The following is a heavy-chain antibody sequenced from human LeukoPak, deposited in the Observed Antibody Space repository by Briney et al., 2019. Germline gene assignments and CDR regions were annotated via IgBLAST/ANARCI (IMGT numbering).Heavy chain of an antibody. CDR2: IYHSGST. D-gene: IGHD3-10*01. CDR1: GGSISSGGYS. J-gene: IGHJ4*02. Sequence: SQTLSLTCAVSGGSISSGGYSWSWIRQPPGKGLEWIGYIYHSGSTYYNPSLKSRVTISVDRSKNQFSLKLSSVTAADTAVYYCARVRPMVRGGQNDYWGQGTLVTVSS. V-gene: IGHV4-30-2*01. CDR3: ARVRPMVRGGQNDY.